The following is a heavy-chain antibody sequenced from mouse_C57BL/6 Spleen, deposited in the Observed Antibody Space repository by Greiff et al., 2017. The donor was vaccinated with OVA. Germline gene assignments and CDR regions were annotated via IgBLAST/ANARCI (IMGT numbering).Heavy chain of an antibody. CDR2: IYPRSGNT. CDR3: AREGGTGYAMDY. V-gene: IGHV1-81*01. J-gene: IGHJ4*01. Sequence: LLESGAELARPGASVKLSCKASGYTFTSYGISWVKQRTGQGLEWIGEIYPRSGNTYYNEKFKGKATLTADKSSSTAYMELRSLTSEDSAVYFCAREGGTGYAMDYWGQGTSVTVSS. CDR1: GYTFTSYG. D-gene: IGHD4-1*01.